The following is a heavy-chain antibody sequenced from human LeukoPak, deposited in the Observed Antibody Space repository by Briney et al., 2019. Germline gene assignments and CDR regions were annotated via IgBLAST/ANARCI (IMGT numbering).Heavy chain of an antibody. CDR3: TTGLDTAMVNYYYYMDV. V-gene: IGHV3-15*01. J-gene: IGHJ6*03. CDR1: GFTFSNAW. Sequence: PGGSLRLSCAASGFTFSNAWMSWVRQAPGKGLEWVGRFKSKTDGGTTDYAAPVKGRFTISRDDSKNTLYLQMNSLKTEDTAVYYCTTGLDTAMVNYYYYMDVWGKGTTVTVSS. CDR2: FKSKTDGGTT. D-gene: IGHD5-18*01.